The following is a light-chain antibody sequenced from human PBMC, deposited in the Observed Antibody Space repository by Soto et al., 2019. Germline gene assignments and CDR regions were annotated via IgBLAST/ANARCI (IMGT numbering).Light chain of an antibody. CDR3: MQGAHWPRT. CDR1: QSLVYSDGNTY. V-gene: IGKV2-30*01. Sequence: DVVMTQSPLSRPVTLGQPASISCRSSQSLVYSDGNTYLSWFQQRPGQSPRRLIYKVSNRDSGVPERFSGSGSGTDFTLKISRVEAEDVGVYYCMQGAHWPRTFGQGTKVEI. J-gene: IGKJ1*01. CDR2: KVS.